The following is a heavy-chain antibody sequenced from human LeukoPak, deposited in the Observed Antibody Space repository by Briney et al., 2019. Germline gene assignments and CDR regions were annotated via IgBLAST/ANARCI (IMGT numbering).Heavy chain of an antibody. CDR2: INPNSGGT. V-gene: IGHV1-2*02. Sequence: GASMKVSCKASGYTFTGYYMHWVRQAPGQGLEWMGWINPNSGGTNYAQKFQGRVTMTRDTSISTAYMELSRLRSDDTAVYYCARAGLGYCSSTSCSRVVRYYYYYMDVWGKGTTVTVSS. CDR3: ARAGLGYCSSTSCSRVVRYYYYYMDV. CDR1: GYTFTGYY. D-gene: IGHD2-2*01. J-gene: IGHJ6*03.